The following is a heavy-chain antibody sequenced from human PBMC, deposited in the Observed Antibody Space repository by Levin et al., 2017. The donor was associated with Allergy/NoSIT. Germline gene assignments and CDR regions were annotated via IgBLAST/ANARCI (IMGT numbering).Heavy chain of an antibody. CDR3: AREATVTTGFDY. CDR2: IVYSRST. D-gene: IGHD4-17*01. CDR1: GGSISGFY. J-gene: IGHJ4*02. Sequence: KASETLSLTCTVSGGSISGFYWSWIRQPPGKGLEWIGYIVYSRSTNYNPSLKSRVTISVDTSKNQFSLKLGSVTAADTAVYYCAREATVTTGFDYWGRGTLVTVSS. V-gene: IGHV4-59*01.